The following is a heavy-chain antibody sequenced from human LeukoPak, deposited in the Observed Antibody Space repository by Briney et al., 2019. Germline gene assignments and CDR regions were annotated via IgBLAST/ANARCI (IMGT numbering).Heavy chain of an antibody. V-gene: IGHV1-46*03. D-gene: IGHD5-12*01. CDR3: DRVGGGYDSSDY. CDR1: GYTFTNYY. CDR2: INPSGGST. J-gene: IGHJ4*02. Sequence: ASVKVSCKASGYTFTNYYMHWVRQAPGQGLEWMGMINPSGGSTSYAQKFQGRVTMTRDTSTSTVYMELSSLRSEDTAVYYCDRVGGGYDSSDYWGQGTLVTVSS.